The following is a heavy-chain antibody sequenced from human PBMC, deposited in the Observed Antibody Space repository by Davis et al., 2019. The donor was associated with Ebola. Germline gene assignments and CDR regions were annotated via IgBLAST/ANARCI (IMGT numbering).Heavy chain of an antibody. D-gene: IGHD3-9*01. CDR2: SRNKENRYST. CDR3: AKEVRVRYFDWLSSPLDY. V-gene: IGHV3-72*01. Sequence: GGSLRLSCAASGFPFSLYFIDWVRLTPGKGLEWVGLSRNKENRYSTEYAASVKGRFTISRDDSKNLLYLEMNSLRTEDTAVYYCAKEVRVRYFDWLSSPLDYWGQGTLVTVSS. J-gene: IGHJ4*02. CDR1: GFPFSLYF.